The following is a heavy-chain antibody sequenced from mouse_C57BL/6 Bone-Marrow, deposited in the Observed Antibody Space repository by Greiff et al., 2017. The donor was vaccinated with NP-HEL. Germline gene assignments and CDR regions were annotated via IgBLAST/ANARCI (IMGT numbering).Heavy chain of an antibody. CDR1: GYTFTSYW. V-gene: IGHV1-55*01. Sequence: QLQQPGAELVKPGASVKMSCKASGYTFTSYWITWVKQRPGQGLEWIGDIYPGSGSTNYNEKFKSKATLTVDTSSSTAYMQLSSLTSEDSAVYYCARGRLYGSSPFDYWGQGTTLTVSS. CDR3: ARGRLYGSSPFDY. D-gene: IGHD1-1*01. CDR2: IYPGSGST. J-gene: IGHJ2*01.